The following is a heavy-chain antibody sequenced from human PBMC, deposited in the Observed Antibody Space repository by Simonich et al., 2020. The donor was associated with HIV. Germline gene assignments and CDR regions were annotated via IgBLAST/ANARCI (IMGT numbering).Heavy chain of an antibody. CDR1: GYTFTSYY. CDR3: AREGSSWYYFDY. D-gene: IGHD6-13*01. CDR2: SNPSGWST. Sequence: QVQLVQSGAEVKKPGASVKVSCKASGYTFTSYYMHWVRQAPGQGLEWMGISNPSGWSTSYAQKFQGRVTMTRDTSTSTVYMELSSLRSEDTAVYYCAREGSSWYYFDYWGQGTLVTVSS. V-gene: IGHV1-46*01. J-gene: IGHJ4*02.